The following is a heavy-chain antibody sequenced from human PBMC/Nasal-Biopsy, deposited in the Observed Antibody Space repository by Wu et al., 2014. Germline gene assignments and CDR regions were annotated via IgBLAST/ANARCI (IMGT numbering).Heavy chain of an antibody. CDR1: GGSVSLYY. J-gene: IGHJ3*02. CDR2: IHTSGST. CDR3: ARWYSSGVNAFDI. D-gene: IGHD6-19*01. V-gene: IGHV4-59*02. Sequence: LSLTCTVSGGSVSLYYWSWIRQPPGQGLEWIGYIHTSGSTTYKSSLKSRVTISRDTSKNQVSLKLSSVTAADTAVYYCARWYSSGVNAFDIWGQGTMVTVS.